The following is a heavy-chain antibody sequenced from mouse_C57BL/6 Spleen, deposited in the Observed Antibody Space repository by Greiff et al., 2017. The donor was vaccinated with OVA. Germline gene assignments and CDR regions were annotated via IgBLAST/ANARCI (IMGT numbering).Heavy chain of an antibody. CDR1: GFSLTSYG. J-gene: IGHJ1*03. V-gene: IGHV2-2*01. CDR3: ARRGTTVVEGYFDV. CDR2: IWSGGST. Sequence: QVQLQQSGPGLVQPSQSLSITCTVSGFSLTSYGVHWVRQSPGKGLEWLGVIWSGGSTDYNAAFISRLSISKDNSKSQVFFKMNSLQADDTAIYYCARRGTTVVEGYFDVWGTGTTVTVSS. D-gene: IGHD1-1*01.